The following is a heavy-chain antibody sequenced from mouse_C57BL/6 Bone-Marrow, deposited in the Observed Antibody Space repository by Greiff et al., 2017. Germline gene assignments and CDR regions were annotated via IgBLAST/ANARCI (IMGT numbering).Heavy chain of an antibody. CDR1: GFNIKDDY. V-gene: IGHV14-4*01. Sequence: VQLQQSGAELVRPGASVKLSCTASGFNIKDDYMHWVKQRPEQGLEWIGWIDPGNGDTEYASKFQGKATITADTSSNTAYLQLSSLTSEDTAVYYCTTLPYYGYDDGFDNWGQGTTLTVSS. CDR2: IDPGNGDT. D-gene: IGHD2-9*01. CDR3: TTLPYYGYDDGFDN. J-gene: IGHJ2*01.